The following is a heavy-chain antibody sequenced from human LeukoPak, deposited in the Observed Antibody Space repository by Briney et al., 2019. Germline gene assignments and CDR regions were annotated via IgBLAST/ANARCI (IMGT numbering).Heavy chain of an antibody. D-gene: IGHD6-13*01. CDR2: FDPEDGET. CDR1: GYTLTELS. CDR3: ARKQRDAFDI. V-gene: IGHV1-24*01. J-gene: IGHJ3*02. Sequence: ASVKVSCKVSGYTLTELSMHWVRQAPGKGLEWMGGFDPEDGETIYAQKLQGRVTMTTDTSTSTAYMELRSLRSDDTAVYYCARKQRDAFDIWGQGTMVTVSS.